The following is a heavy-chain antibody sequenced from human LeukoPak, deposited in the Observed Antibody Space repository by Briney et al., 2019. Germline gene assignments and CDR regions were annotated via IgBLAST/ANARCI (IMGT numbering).Heavy chain of an antibody. J-gene: IGHJ4*02. CDR2: IKQDGSEK. Sequence: PGGSLRLSCAASGFTFSSYWMSWVRQAPGKGLEWVANIKQDGSEKYYVDSVKGRFTISRDNAKNSLYLQMNSLRAEDTAVYYCARGSVTNPLMALYYLDYWGQGTLVTVSS. D-gene: IGHD2-8*01. CDR3: ARGSVTNPLMALYYLDY. V-gene: IGHV3-7*03. CDR1: GFTFSSYW.